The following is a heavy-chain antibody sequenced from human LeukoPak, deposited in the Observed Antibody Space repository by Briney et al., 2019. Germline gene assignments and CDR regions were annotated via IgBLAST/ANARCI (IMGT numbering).Heavy chain of an antibody. D-gene: IGHD6-6*01. V-gene: IGHV4-31*03. CDR3: ARISAGRYGMDV. CDR1: GGSVTSGGYY. CDR2: VYYTGST. J-gene: IGHJ6*02. Sequence: TSQTLSLTCTVSGGSVTSGGYYWSWIRQHPGKGLEWIGYVYYTGSTYYNPSLKSRVTISPDTSKNQFSLKVSSVTVADTAVYYCARISAGRYGMDVWGQGTTVTVSS.